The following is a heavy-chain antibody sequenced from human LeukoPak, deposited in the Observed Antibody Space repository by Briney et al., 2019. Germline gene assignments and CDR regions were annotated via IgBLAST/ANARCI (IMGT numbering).Heavy chain of an antibody. CDR1: GYTFTGYY. D-gene: IGHD4-17*01. Sequence: ASVKVSCKASGYTFTGYYMHWVRQAPGQGLEWMGRIHPNSGGTNYAQKFQGRVTMTRDTSISTAYMELSRLRSDDTAVYYCARESGNDYGDYLGAFDIWGQGTMVTVSS. V-gene: IGHV1-2*06. CDR2: IHPNSGGT. J-gene: IGHJ3*02. CDR3: ARESGNDYGDYLGAFDI.